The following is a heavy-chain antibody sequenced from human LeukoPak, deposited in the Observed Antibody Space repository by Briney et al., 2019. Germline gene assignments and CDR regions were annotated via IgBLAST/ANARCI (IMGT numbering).Heavy chain of an antibody. CDR3: ARLVAMVRGVITYYYYMDV. Sequence: ASVKVSCKASGYTFTSYDINWVRQATGQGLEWMGWMNPNSGNTGYAQKFQGRVTMTRNTSISTAYMELSSLRSEDTAVYYCARLVAMVRGVITYYYYMDVWGKGTTVTVSS. V-gene: IGHV1-8*01. CDR2: MNPNSGNT. J-gene: IGHJ6*03. CDR1: GYTFTSYD. D-gene: IGHD3-10*01.